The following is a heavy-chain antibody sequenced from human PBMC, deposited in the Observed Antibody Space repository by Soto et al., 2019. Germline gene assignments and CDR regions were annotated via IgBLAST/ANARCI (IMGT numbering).Heavy chain of an antibody. Sequence: EVQLVESGGGLVKPGGSLRLSCAASGFTFSSYSMNWVRQAPGKGLEWVSSISSSSSYIYYADSVKRRFTISRDNAKNSLYMQMNSQRAEDTAVYYCARDPPDYDILTGYYTGRYYFDYWGQGTLVTVSS. D-gene: IGHD3-9*01. CDR1: GFTFSSYS. V-gene: IGHV3-21*01. CDR3: ARDPPDYDILTGYYTGRYYFDY. CDR2: ISSSSSYI. J-gene: IGHJ4*02.